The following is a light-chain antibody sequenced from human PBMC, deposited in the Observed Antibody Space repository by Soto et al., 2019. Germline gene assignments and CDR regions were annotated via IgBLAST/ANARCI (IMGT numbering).Light chain of an antibody. CDR3: QQYDKWPQFT. Sequence: DIVMTQSPATLSVSPGERTTLSCRASRSVTTSLAWYQQKPCQAPRLLIYGASTRATGIPARFSGSGSGTEFTLTISSLQSEDFAVYYCQQYDKWPQFTFGQGTKVEMK. CDR1: RSVTTS. J-gene: IGKJ2*01. V-gene: IGKV3-15*01. CDR2: GAS.